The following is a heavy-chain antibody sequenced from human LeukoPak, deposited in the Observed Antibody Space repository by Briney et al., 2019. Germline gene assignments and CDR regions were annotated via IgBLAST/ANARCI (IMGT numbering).Heavy chain of an antibody. CDR1: GGSFSGYY. CDR2: INHSGST. Sequence: SETLSLTCAVYGGSFSGYYWSWIRQPPGKGLEWIGEINHSGSTNYNPSLKSRVTISVDTSKNQFSLKLSSVTAADTAVYYCARGGGSYTYYGMDVWGQGTTVTVSS. J-gene: IGHJ6*02. CDR3: ARGGGSYTYYGMDV. V-gene: IGHV4-34*01. D-gene: IGHD1-26*01.